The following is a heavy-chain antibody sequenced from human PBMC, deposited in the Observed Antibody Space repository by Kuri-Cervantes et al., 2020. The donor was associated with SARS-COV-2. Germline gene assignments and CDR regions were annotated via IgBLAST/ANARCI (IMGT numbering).Heavy chain of an antibody. Sequence: GESLKISCAASGFTFSSYGMHWVRQAPGKGLEWVSSISSSSSYIYYADSVKGRFTISRDNAKNSLYLQMNSLRAEDTAVYYCAVDFWSGYSLRIGGAPGYGMDVWGQGTTVTVSS. J-gene: IGHJ6*02. D-gene: IGHD3-3*01. V-gene: IGHV3-21*01. CDR1: GFTFSSYG. CDR2: ISSSSSYI. CDR3: AVDFWSGYSLRIGGAPGYGMDV.